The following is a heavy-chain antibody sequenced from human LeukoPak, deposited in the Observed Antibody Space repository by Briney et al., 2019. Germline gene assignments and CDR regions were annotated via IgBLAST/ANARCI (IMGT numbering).Heavy chain of an antibody. Sequence: SETLSLTCTVSGGSISTSSYYWGWIRQPPGKGLEWIGSIYYSGSPHYNPSLKSRATISVDTSENEFSLNLNSVTAADTAIHYRARQEDVRIIVPRGLTVTPPYFDPWAREPWSPSPQ. CDR2: IYYSGSP. J-gene: IGHJ5*02. CDR1: GGSISTSSYY. CDR3: ARQEDVRIIVPRGLTVTPPYFDP. V-gene: IGHV4-39*01. D-gene: IGHD3-10*01.